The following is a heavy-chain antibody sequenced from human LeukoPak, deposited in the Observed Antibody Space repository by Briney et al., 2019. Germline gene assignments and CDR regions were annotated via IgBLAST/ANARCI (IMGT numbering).Heavy chain of an antibody. CDR1: GFTVSSNY. CDR2: IYSGGRP. J-gene: IGHJ3*02. V-gene: IGHV3-53*01. CDR3: ARESDI. Sequence: GGSLRLSCAASGFTVSSNYMRCVRQAPGKGLEWVSVIYSGGRPYYADSVKGRFTISRENSKNTLYLQINSLRAEDTAVYYCARESDIWGQGTMVTVSS.